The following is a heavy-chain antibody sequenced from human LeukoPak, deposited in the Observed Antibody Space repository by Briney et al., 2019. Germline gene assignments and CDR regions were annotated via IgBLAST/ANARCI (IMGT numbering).Heavy chain of an antibody. D-gene: IGHD3-3*01. J-gene: IGHJ4*02. V-gene: IGHV4-59*11. CDR1: GGSISSHY. CDR3: ARGQTYYDFWSGYYFDY. CDR2: IYYSGST. Sequence: PSETLSLTCTVSGGSISSHYWSWIRQPPGKGLGWIGYIYYSGSTNYNPSLKSRVTISVDTSKNQFSLKLSSVTAADTAVYYCARGQTYYDFWSGYYFDYWGQGTLVTVSS.